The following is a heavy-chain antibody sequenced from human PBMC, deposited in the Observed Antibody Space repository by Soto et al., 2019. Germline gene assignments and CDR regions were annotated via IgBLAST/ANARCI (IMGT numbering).Heavy chain of an antibody. D-gene: IGHD5-12*01. Sequence: ASVKVSCKVSGYTLTELSMRWVRQATGKGLEWMGGFDPEDGETIYAQKFQGRVTMTEDTSTDTAYMELSSLRSEDTAVYYCATGRLLGSGYDSGTDAFDIWGQGTMVTVSS. J-gene: IGHJ3*02. CDR1: GYTLTELS. V-gene: IGHV1-24*01. CDR2: FDPEDGET. CDR3: ATGRLLGSGYDSGTDAFDI.